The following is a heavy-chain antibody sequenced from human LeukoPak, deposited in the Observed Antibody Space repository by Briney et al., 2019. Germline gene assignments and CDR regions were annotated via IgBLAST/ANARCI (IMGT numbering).Heavy chain of an antibody. CDR3: ASSVGGFFDG. J-gene: IGHJ4*02. D-gene: IGHD5/OR15-5a*01. Sequence: PGGSLRLSCAASGFTFRSYCMNWVRQAPGKGLEWVANIKQDGSERYYVDSVKGRFTISRDNAKNSLYLQMDSLRAEDTAVYYCASSVGGFFDGWGQGNLVTVSS. CDR2: IKQDGSER. V-gene: IGHV3-7*01. CDR1: GFTFRSYC.